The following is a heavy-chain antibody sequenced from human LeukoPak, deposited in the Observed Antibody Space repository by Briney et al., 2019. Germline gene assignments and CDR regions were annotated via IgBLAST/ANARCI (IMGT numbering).Heavy chain of an antibody. Sequence: PGGSLRLSCAASGFTFSSYSMNWVRQAPGKGLEWVSSISTGSSSYTNYADSVKGRFTISRDNAKNSLYLQMNSLRAEDTAVYYCARDLTVFDPWGQGTLVTVSS. D-gene: IGHD4-17*01. J-gene: IGHJ5*02. CDR2: ISTGSSSYT. CDR1: GFTFSSYS. V-gene: IGHV3-21*04. CDR3: ARDLTVFDP.